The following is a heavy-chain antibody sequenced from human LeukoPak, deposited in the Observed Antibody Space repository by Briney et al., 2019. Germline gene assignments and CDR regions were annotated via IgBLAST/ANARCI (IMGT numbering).Heavy chain of an antibody. V-gene: IGHV4-34*01. CDR2: INHSGST. CDR1: GVSFSGYY. D-gene: IGHD3-10*01. Sequence: PSETLSLTCAVYGVSFSGYYWSWIRQPPGKGLEWIGEINHSGSTNYNPSLKSRVTISVDTSKNQFSLKLSSVTAADTAVYYCARGRRGPSGYWGQGTLVTVSS. J-gene: IGHJ4*02. CDR3: ARGRRGPSGY.